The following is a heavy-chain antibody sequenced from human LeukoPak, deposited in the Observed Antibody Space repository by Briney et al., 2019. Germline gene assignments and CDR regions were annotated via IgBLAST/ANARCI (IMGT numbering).Heavy chain of an antibody. CDR2: ISAYNGNT. CDR1: GYTFTSYA. D-gene: IGHD6-13*01. J-gene: IGHJ4*02. V-gene: IGHV1-18*01. Sequence: AASVKVSCKTSGYTFTSYAISWVRQAPGQGLEWMGWISAYNGNTNYAQKLQGRVTMTTDTSTSTAYMELRSLRSDDTAVYYCASAEEQLANYYFDYWGQGTLVTVSS. CDR3: ASAEEQLANYYFDY.